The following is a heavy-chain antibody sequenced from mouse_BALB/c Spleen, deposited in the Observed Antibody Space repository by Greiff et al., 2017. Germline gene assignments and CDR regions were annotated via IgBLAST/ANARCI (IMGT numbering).Heavy chain of an antibody. CDR1: GFTFTDYY. V-gene: IGHV7-3*02. CDR2: IRNKANGYTT. D-gene: IGHD2-2*01. J-gene: IGHJ4*01. CDR3: ARVYGYEAAMGS. Sequence: EVMLVESGGGLVQPGGSLRLSCATSGFTFTDYYMSWVRQPPGKALEWLGFIRNKANGYTTEYSASVKGRFTISRDNSQSILYLQMNTLRAEDSATFFCARVYGYEAAMGSRGVGASETVSS.